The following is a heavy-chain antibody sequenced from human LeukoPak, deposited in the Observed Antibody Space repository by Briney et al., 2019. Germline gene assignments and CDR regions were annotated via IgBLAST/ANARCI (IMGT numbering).Heavy chain of an antibody. D-gene: IGHD6-13*01. CDR2: ISSSSSYI. J-gene: IGHJ4*02. CDR3: ARNIAAAGKGYYFDY. CDR1: GFTFSSYS. Sequence: GGSLRLSCAASGFTFSSYSMNWVRQAPGKGLEWVSSISSSSSYIYYADSVKGRFTISRDNAKSSLYLQMSSLRAEDTAVYYCARNIAAAGKGYYFDYWGQGTLVTVSS. V-gene: IGHV3-21*01.